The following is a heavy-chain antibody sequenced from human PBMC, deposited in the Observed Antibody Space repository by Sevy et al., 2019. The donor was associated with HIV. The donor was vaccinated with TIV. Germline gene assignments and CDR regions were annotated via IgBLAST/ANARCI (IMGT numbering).Heavy chain of an antibody. V-gene: IGHV3-23*01. CDR3: ANDNPVYYYMDV. J-gene: IGHJ6*03. CDR2: VSGSGRTT. Sequence: GASLRLSCAASGFTFGSYAMSWVRQPPGKGLEWVSTVSGSGRTTYYADSVKGRFTISRDNSKNTLYLQMNSLRAEDTAIYYCANDNPVYYYMDVWGKGTTVTVSS. CDR1: GFTFGSYA.